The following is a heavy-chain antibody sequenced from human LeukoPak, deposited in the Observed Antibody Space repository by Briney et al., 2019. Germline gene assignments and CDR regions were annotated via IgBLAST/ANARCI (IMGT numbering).Heavy chain of an antibody. CDR2: ISGSGGST. J-gene: IGHJ4*02. D-gene: IGHD5-18*01. CDR3: AKREGYSYGCPDY. CDR1: GFTFSSYA. V-gene: IGHV3-23*01. Sequence: GGSLRLSCAASGFTFSSYAISWVRQAPGKGLEWVSAISGSGGSTYYADSVKGRFTISRDNSKNTLYLQMNSLRAEDTAVYYCAKREGYSYGCPDYWGQGTLVTVSS.